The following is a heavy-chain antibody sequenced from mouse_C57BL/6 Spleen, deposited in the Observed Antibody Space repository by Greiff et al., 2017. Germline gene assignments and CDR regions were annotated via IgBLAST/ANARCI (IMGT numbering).Heavy chain of an antibody. CDR3: ARYGYGSSFPWFAY. J-gene: IGHJ3*01. CDR1: GYTFTSYW. CDR2: IDPSDSYT. V-gene: IGHV1-69*01. D-gene: IGHD1-1*01. Sequence: VQLQQPGAELVMPGASVKLSCKASGYTFTSYWMHWVTQRPGQGLEWIGEIDPSDSYTNYNQTFKGKSTLTVDKSSSTAYMQLSSLTSEDSAVYYCARYGYGSSFPWFAYWGQGTLVTVSA.